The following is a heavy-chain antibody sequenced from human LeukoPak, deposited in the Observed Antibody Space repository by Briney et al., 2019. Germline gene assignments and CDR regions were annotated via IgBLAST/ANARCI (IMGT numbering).Heavy chain of an antibody. D-gene: IGHD3-10*01. CDR3: ARVDPYAYGSGSPEADFDY. V-gene: IGHV1-69*04. CDR1: GGTFSSYA. Sequence: ASVKVSCKASGGTFSSYAISWVRQAPGQGLEWMGRIIPILGIANYAQKFQGRVTITADKSTSTAYMELSSLRSEDTAVYYCARVDPYAYGSGSPEADFDYWGQGTLVTVSS. CDR2: IIPILGIA. J-gene: IGHJ4*02.